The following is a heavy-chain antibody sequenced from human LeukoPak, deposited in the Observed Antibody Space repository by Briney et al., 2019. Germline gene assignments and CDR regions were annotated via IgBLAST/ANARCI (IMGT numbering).Heavy chain of an antibody. Sequence: GGSLRLSCTASGLTFSNVWMTWVRQVPGKGLEWVGRIRSMSAGGTVDYAAPVQGRFTISRDDSKNTVYLHMNSLRTEDTAIYYCTKVGVYYYDAWGQGTLVTVSS. CDR1: GLTFSNVW. J-gene: IGHJ4*02. D-gene: IGHD2-8*01. V-gene: IGHV3-15*01. CDR3: TKVGVYYYDA. CDR2: IRSMSAGGTV.